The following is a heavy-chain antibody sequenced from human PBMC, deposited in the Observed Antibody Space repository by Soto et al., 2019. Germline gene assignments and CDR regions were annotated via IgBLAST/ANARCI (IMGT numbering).Heavy chain of an antibody. D-gene: IGHD6-13*01. CDR1: GGTFSSYA. CDR3: ARNQLVRKDWFDP. V-gene: IGHV1-69*12. CDR2: IIPIFGTA. J-gene: IGHJ5*02. Sequence: QVQLVQSGAEVKKPGSSVKVSCKASGGTFSSYAISWVRQAPGQGLEWMGGIIPIFGTANYAHKFQGRVTITADESTSTAYMELRSLRSEGTAVDYCARNQLVRKDWFDPWVQETLVTVSS.